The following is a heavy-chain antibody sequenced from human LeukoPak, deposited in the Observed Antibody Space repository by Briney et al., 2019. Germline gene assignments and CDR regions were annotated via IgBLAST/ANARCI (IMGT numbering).Heavy chain of an antibody. Sequence: PSETLSLTCTVSGYTISSGYYWGWIRQPPGKGLEWIGSIYQSGSTYYNPSLKSRVTISVDTSKNQFSLKLSSVTAADTAVYYCARHLTAAAAAVFGGWGQGTLVTVSS. CDR1: GYTISSGYY. D-gene: IGHD6-13*01. V-gene: IGHV4-38-2*02. J-gene: IGHJ4*02. CDR2: IYQSGST. CDR3: ARHLTAAAAAVFGG.